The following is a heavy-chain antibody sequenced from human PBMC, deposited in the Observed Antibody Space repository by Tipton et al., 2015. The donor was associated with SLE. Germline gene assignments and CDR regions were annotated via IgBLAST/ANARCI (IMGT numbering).Heavy chain of an antibody. V-gene: IGHV4-59*01. CDR2: IYYSGST. CDR3: ARAGAGYYYYYYTDV. CDR1: GGSISSYY. J-gene: IGHJ6*03. Sequence: LRLSCTVSGGSISSYYWSWIRQPPGKGLEWIGYIYYSGSTNYNPSLKSRVTISVDTSKDQFSLKLSSVTTADTAVYYCARAGAGYYYYYYTDVWGKGTTVTVSS.